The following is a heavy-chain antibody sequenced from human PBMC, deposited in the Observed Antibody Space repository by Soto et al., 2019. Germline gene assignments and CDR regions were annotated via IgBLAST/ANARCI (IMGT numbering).Heavy chain of an antibody. Sequence: ASVKVSFKASGYTFTDSGIIWVRQAPGQRLEWMGWINAGNGNTKYSQKFQGRVTITRDTSASTAYMELSSLRSEDTAVYYCARDHPEYCSGGSCYSRHDEYFQHWGQGTLVTVSS. V-gene: IGHV1-3*01. D-gene: IGHD2-15*01. J-gene: IGHJ1*01. CDR3: ARDHPEYCSGGSCYSRHDEYFQH. CDR1: GYTFTDSG. CDR2: INAGNGNT.